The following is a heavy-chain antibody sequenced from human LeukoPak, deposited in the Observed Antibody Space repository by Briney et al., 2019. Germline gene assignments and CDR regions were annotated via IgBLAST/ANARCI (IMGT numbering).Heavy chain of an antibody. Sequence: GGSLRLSCTASGFTFSRYSMNWVRQAPGKGLEWVSSISDSSNYIYYVDSVKGRFTISRDNAKNSLFLQMNSLRADDAAVYYCAREPTSMGSDYWGQGTLVTVSS. CDR1: GFTFSRYS. J-gene: IGHJ4*02. CDR2: ISDSSNYI. V-gene: IGHV3-21*01. D-gene: IGHD5-18*01. CDR3: AREPTSMGSDY.